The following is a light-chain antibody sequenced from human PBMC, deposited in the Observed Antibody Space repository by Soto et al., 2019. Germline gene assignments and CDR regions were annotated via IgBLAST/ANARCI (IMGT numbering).Light chain of an antibody. CDR1: RLGNKY. Sequence: SYELSQPPSLSVSPGQTASIPCSGDRLGNKYVCWYQQKPGQSPVLVIYQDTKRPSGIPERFSGSNSGNTATLTISGTQAMDEAGDYCQAWDGSTVVFGGGTKVTVL. CDR2: QDT. CDR3: QAWDGSTVV. V-gene: IGLV3-1*01. J-gene: IGLJ2*01.